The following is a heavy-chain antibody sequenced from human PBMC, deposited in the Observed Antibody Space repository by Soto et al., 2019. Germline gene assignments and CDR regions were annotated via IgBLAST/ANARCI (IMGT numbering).Heavy chain of an antibody. CDR1: GFTFSSYS. V-gene: IGHV3-48*02. J-gene: IGHJ6*02. CDR3: ARDLFSRGWYYDFWSGSPDYYYYGMDV. D-gene: IGHD3-3*01. Sequence: EVQLVESGGGLVQSGGSLRLSCAASGFTFSSYSMNWVRQAPGKGLEWVSYISSSSSTIYYADSVKGRFTISRDNAKNSLYLQMNSLRDEDTAVYYCARDLFSRGWYYDFWSGSPDYYYYGMDVWGQGTTVTVSS. CDR2: ISSSSSTI.